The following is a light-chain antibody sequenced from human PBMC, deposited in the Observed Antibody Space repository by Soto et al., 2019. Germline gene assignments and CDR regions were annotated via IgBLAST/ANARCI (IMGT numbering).Light chain of an antibody. CDR2: DVN. Sequence: QSVLTQPRSVSEPPCKSDTISCTGSMSDVGGYNYVSWYQQNPGRAPKLMIYDVNKRPSGVPNRFSPSNSDNTAPLTISGLQADDEADYYCCSYAGNYTDVFGTGTKGTVL. CDR3: CSYAGNYTDV. J-gene: IGLJ1*01. CDR1: MSDVGGYNY. V-gene: IGLV2-11*01.